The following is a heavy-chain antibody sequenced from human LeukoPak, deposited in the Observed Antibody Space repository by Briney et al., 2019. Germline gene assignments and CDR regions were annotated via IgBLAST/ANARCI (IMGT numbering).Heavy chain of an antibody. CDR1: DGSISSSSYY. CDR2: IYHSGST. CDR3: AREWYSSGGYFDY. J-gene: IGHJ4*02. Sequence: SETLSLTCTVSDGSISSSSYYWGWIRQSPGKGLEWIGEIYHSGSTNYNPSLKSRVTMSVDTSKNQFSLKLSSVTAADTAVYYCAREWYSSGGYFDYWGQGTLVTVSS. D-gene: IGHD6-19*01. V-gene: IGHV4-39*07.